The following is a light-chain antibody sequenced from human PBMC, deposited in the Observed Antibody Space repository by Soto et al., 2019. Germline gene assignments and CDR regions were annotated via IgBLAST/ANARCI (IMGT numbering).Light chain of an antibody. CDR3: QQYAGSPRT. CDR1: QSVSSRS. CDR2: DAS. Sequence: ETVLTQSPGTLSLSPGERATLSCRASQSVSSRSLAWYQQKPGQAPRLLISDASNRAADIPDRFSGSGSGTDFTLTINRLEPEDFAVYYCQQYAGSPRTFGQGTKGDIK. J-gene: IGKJ1*01. V-gene: IGKV3-20*01.